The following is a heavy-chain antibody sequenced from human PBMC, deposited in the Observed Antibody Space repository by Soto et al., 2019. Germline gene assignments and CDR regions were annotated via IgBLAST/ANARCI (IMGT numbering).Heavy chain of an antibody. J-gene: IGHJ3*02. Sequence: GGSLRLSCAASGFTFSSYAMSWVRQAPGKGLEWVSAISGSGGSTYYADSVKGRFTISRDNSKNTLYLQMNSLRAEDTAVYYCAKDLWDGSGSPDDSFDIWGQGTMVTVSS. D-gene: IGHD3-10*01. CDR1: GFTFSSYA. CDR2: ISGSGGST. CDR3: AKDLWDGSGSPDDSFDI. V-gene: IGHV3-23*01.